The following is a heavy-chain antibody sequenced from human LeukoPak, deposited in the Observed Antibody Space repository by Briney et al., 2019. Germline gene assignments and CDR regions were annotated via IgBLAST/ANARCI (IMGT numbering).Heavy chain of an antibody. V-gene: IGHV3-21*01. D-gene: IGHD2-21*02. CDR1: GFTFSSYS. CDR2: ISSSSSYI. Sequence: GGSLRLSCAASGFTFSSYSMNWVRQAPGKGLEWVSSISSSSSYIYYADSVKGRFTISRDNAKNSLYLQMNSLRAEDTAVCYCARGYCGGDCYPTDAFDIWGQGTMVTVSS. CDR3: ARGYCGGDCYPTDAFDI. J-gene: IGHJ3*02.